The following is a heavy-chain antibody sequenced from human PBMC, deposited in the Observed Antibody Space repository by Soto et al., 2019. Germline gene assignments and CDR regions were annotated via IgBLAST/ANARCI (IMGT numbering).Heavy chain of an antibody. CDR3: AAEYRYYAGLGGSYLSDV. D-gene: IGHD3-16*02. J-gene: IGHJ6*02. Sequence: QMQLVQSGPEVKKPGTSVKVSCKASGFTFTSSAMQWVRQARGQRLEWIGWIVVGSGNTNYAQKFQEDVRITRDVSTSAAYVELRGQISEDAAVYYWAAEYRYYAGLGGSYLSDVWGQGTTVTVSS. CDR2: IVVGSGNT. CDR1: GFTFTSSA. V-gene: IGHV1-58*02.